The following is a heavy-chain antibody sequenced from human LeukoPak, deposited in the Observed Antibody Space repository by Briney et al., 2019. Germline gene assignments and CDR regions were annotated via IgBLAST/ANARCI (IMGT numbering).Heavy chain of an antibody. CDR3: ARERSVESSAFDI. CDR2: ISSSDSTT. CDR1: GFTFSSYE. D-gene: IGHD3-3*01. Sequence: GGSLRLSCAASGFTFSSYEMNWVRQAPGKGLEWVSYISSSDSTTYYADSVKGRFTISRDNAKNSLYLQMNSLRAEDTAVYYCARERSVESSAFDIWGQGTMATVSS. V-gene: IGHV3-48*03. J-gene: IGHJ3*02.